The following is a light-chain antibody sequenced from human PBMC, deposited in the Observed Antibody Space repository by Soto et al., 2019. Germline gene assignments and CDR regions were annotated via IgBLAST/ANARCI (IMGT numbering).Light chain of an antibody. V-gene: IGLV2-18*02. CDR1: SSDINTYNR. Sequence: QSVLTQPPSVSGSPGQSVTISCTATSSDINTYNRVSWYQQPPGTAPKLIIFEVRKRPSGVPDRFSGSKSGNTASLTISGLQAEDEADYYCCSYTTINTWVFGGGTKLTVL. J-gene: IGLJ3*02. CDR3: CSYTTINTWV. CDR2: EVR.